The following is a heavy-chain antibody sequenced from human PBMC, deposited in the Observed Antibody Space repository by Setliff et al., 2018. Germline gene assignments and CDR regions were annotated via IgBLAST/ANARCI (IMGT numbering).Heavy chain of an antibody. V-gene: IGHV4-61*09. CDR1: DDSISSRRYY. CDR2: IYTSWST. CDR3: ARMSGFQYIDV. D-gene: IGHD3-3*01. J-gene: IGHJ6*03. Sequence: PSETLSLTCTVSDDSISSRRYYWGWFRQPAGKELEWIGQIYTSWSTNYNPSLKSRVTISLDTSKNQFSLSLTSVTAEDTAVYYCARMSGFQYIDVWDKGTTVTV.